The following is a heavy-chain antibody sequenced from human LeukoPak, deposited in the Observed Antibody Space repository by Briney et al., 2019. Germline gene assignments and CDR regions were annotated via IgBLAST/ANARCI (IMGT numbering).Heavy chain of an antibody. Sequence: SETLSLTCAVYGGSFSGYYWSWIRQPPGKGLEWLGEINHSGSTNYNPSLKSRVTISVDTSKNQFSLKLSSVTAADTAVYYCASSNYYGSGSYYVRRSYILNFDYWGQGTLVTVSS. V-gene: IGHV4-34*01. CDR2: INHSGST. CDR3: ASSNYYGSGSYYVRRSYILNFDY. CDR1: GGSFSGYY. D-gene: IGHD3-10*01. J-gene: IGHJ4*02.